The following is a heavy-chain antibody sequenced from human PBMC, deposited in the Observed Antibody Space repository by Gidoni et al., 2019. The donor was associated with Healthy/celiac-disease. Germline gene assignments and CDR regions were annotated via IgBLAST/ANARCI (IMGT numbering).Heavy chain of an antibody. J-gene: IGHJ4*02. Sequence: QVQLPESGPGLVKPSQALSLTCTFSGGSISSRGYYWSCIRQHPGKGLEWIGYIYYSGSNYYNPAHKRLVTILVDTYKNQCSMKLSSVTAADTAVYYCASGTGECRGGSCYPLGFDYGGQGTLVTVSS. CDR1: GGSISSRGYY. CDR3: ASGTGECRGGSCYPLGFDY. V-gene: IGHV4-31*01. CDR2: IYYSGSN. D-gene: IGHD2-15*01.